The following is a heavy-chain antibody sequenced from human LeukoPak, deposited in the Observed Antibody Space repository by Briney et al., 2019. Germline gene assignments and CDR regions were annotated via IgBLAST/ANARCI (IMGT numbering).Heavy chain of an antibody. CDR1: GYTFTGYY. J-gene: IGHJ4*02. CDR2: INPNSGGT. CDR3: ARSLTYGDYDLDY. V-gene: IGHV1-2*04. D-gene: IGHD4-17*01. Sequence: ASVKVSCNASGYTFTGYYMHWVRQAPGQGLEWMGWINPNSGGTNYAQKFQGWVTMTRDTSISTAYMELSRLRSDDTAVYYCARSLTYGDYDLDYWGQGTLVTVSS.